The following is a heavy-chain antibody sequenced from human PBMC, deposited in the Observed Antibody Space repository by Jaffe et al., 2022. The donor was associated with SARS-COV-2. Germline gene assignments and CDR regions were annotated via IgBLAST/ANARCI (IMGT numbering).Heavy chain of an antibody. CDR2: ITKDGGAT. V-gene: IGHV3-23*04. J-gene: IGHJ4*02. CDR1: GFTFSTYH. D-gene: IGHD2-21*01. Sequence: EVQLVESGGGLVQPGGSLRLSCAVSGFTFSTYHMSWVRQAPGKGLEWVAAITKDGGATNYAASVRGRFTISRDNSRKTLYLQINSLRAEDTASYYCARHFVVAGSGFDYWGQGTLVTVSP. CDR3: ARHFVVAGSGFDY.